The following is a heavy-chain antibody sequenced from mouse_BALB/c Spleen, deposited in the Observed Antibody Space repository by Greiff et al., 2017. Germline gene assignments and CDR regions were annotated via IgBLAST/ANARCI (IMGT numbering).Heavy chain of an antibody. CDR2: ISSGSSTI. V-gene: IGHV5-17*02. Sequence: EVKLMESGGGLVQPGGSRKLSCAASGFTFSSFGMHWVRQAPEKGLEWVAYISSGSSTIYYADTVKGRFTISRDNPKNTLFLQMTSLRSEDTAMYYCAREGKTGTRFAYWGQGTLVTVSA. J-gene: IGHJ3*01. D-gene: IGHD4-1*01. CDR1: GFTFSSFG. CDR3: AREGKTGTRFAY.